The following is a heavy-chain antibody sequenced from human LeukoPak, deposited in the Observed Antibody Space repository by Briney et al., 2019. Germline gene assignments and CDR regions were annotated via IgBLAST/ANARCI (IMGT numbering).Heavy chain of an antibody. D-gene: IGHD4-17*01. J-gene: IGHJ5*02. CDR3: ARLYGTYPGWFDP. Sequence: GGSLRLSCAASGFTFSSHWMHWVRQAPGKGLVWVSRISGDGSIRSYAGSVKGRFTISRDNAKNTLYLQMNSLRAEDTAVYYCARLYGTYPGWFDPWGQGTLVTVSS. V-gene: IGHV3-74*01. CDR1: GFTFSSHW. CDR2: ISGDGSIR.